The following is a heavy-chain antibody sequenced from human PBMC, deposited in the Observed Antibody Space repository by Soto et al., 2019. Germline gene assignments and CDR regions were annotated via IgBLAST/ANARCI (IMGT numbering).Heavy chain of an antibody. V-gene: IGHV3-53*04. J-gene: IGHJ4*02. CDR1: GFTVSSNY. CDR2: IYGGGST. Sequence: GSLRLSCAASGFTVSSNYMSWVRQAPGKGLEWVSVIYGGGSTYYADSVKGRFTISRHNSKNTLYLQMNSLRAEDTAVYYCASGSTWELLGNLDYWGQGTLVTVSS. D-gene: IGHD1-26*01. CDR3: ASGSTWELLGNLDY.